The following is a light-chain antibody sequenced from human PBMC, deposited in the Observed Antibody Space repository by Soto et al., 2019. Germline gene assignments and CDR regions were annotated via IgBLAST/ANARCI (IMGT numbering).Light chain of an antibody. Sequence: EVVLTQSPATQSLSPGERTTLSCRASQSVSSYLAWYQQRPGQAPRLLIDDASNRATGVPARFSGSGSGTDFTLTSSSLEPEDFAVYYCQRRANWPLTFGGGTKLEIK. CDR3: QRRANWPLT. CDR2: DAS. V-gene: IGKV3-11*01. CDR1: QSVSSY. J-gene: IGKJ4*01.